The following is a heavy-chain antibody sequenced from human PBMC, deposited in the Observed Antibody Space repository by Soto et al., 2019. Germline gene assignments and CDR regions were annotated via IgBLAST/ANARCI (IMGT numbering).Heavy chain of an antibody. CDR1: GYIFTNYD. CDR2: INAGNGNT. V-gene: IGHV1-3*01. J-gene: IGHJ4*02. Sequence: ASVKVSCKASGYIFTNYDINWVRQAPGQRLEWMGWINAGNGNTKYSQKFQGRVTITRDTSASTAYMELSSLRSEDTAVYYCARDLQADYWGQRTLVTVSS. CDR3: ARDLQADY.